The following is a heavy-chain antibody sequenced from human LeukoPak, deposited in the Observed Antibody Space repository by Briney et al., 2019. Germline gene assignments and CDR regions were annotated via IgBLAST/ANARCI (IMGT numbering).Heavy chain of an antibody. J-gene: IGHJ6*03. D-gene: IGHD3-10*01. CDR2: IKQDGSEK. Sequence: GGSLRLPCAASGFTFSSYWMSWVRQAPGKGLEWVANIKQDGSEKYYVDSVKGRFTISRDNAKNSLYLQMNSLRAEDTAVYYCARGIFRFGALIMDYYYYMDVWGKGTTVTVSS. CDR3: ARGIFRFGALIMDYYYYMDV. V-gene: IGHV3-7*01. CDR1: GFTFSSYW.